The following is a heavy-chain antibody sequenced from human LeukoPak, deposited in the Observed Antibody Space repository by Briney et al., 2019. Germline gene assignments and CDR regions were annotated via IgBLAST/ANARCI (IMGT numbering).Heavy chain of an antibody. CDR1: GFTFTTYG. J-gene: IGHJ4*02. V-gene: IGHV3-21*01. Sequence: PGGSLRLSCAASGFTFTTYGMHWVRQAPGKGLEWVSSISSSSSYIYYADSVKGRFTISRDNAKNSLYLQMNSLRVEDTAVYYCARDWYHAIDYWGQGTLVTVSS. D-gene: IGHD2-2*01. CDR3: ARDWYHAIDY. CDR2: ISSSSSYI.